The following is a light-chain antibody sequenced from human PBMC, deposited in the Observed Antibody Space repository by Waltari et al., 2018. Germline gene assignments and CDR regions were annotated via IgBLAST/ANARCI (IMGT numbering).Light chain of an antibody. CDR3: QAWDSSTAV. Sequence: SYELTQPPSVSVSPGQTASITCSGGKLGDKYACWYQQKPGQSPVLVIYQDSNRPSGIPERFSGSNSGNTATLTISGTQAMDEADYYCQAWDSSTAVFGGGTKLTVL. V-gene: IGLV3-1*01. J-gene: IGLJ2*01. CDR1: KLGDKY. CDR2: QDS.